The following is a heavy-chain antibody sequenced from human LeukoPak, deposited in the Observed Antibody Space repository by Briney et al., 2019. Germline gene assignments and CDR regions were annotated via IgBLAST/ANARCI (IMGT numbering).Heavy chain of an antibody. J-gene: IGHJ3*02. CDR3: ARCSSTSCYTGKAFDI. D-gene: IGHD2-2*02. V-gene: IGHV1-69*05. CDR2: IIPIFGTA. Sequence: ASVKVSCKASGGTFSSYAISWVRQAPGQGPDWMGGIIPIFGTANYAQKFQGRVTITTDESTSTAYMELSSLRSEDTALYYCARCSSTSCYTGKAFDIWGQGTMVTVSS. CDR1: GGTFSSYA.